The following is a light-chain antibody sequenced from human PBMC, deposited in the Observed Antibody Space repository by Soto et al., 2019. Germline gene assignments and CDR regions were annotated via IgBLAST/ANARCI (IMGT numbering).Light chain of an antibody. CDR1: QSVSSSY. Sequence: EIVLTQSPGTLSLSPGERATLSCTAGQSVSSSYLAWYQQKPGQAPRLLIYGASSRATGIPDRFSGSGSGTDFTLTISRLEPEDFAVYYCQQYGSSLPWTFGQGTKVDIK. CDR2: GAS. V-gene: IGKV3-20*01. CDR3: QQYGSSLPWT. J-gene: IGKJ1*01.